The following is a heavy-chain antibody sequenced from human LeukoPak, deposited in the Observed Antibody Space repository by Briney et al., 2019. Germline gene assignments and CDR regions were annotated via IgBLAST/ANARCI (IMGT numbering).Heavy chain of an antibody. CDR1: GYTFSGSGWY. D-gene: IGHD3-10*01. CDR2: IYPNNGAT. V-gene: IGHV1-2*02. J-gene: IGHJ4*02. Sequence: ASVKVSCKASGYTFSGSGWYLYWLRQAPGQGLECLGWIYPNNGATSYAQKFQGRVAMTRDTSVSTAYMELSRPRPDDTAVYFCARDGPAQMVEFDNWGQGTLVTVSS. CDR3: ARDGPAQMVEFDN.